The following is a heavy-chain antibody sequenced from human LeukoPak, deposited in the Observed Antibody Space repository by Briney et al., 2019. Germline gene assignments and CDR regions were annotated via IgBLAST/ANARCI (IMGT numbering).Heavy chain of an antibody. V-gene: IGHV3-30*03. CDR3: ARGIIVVVADTSNWFDP. D-gene: IGHD2-15*01. CDR2: ISYDGSNK. J-gene: IGHJ5*02. CDR1: GFTFSSYG. Sequence: GGSLRLSCAASGFTFSSYGMHWVRQAPGEGLEWVAVISYDGSNKYYADSVKGRFTISRDNSKNTLYLQMNSLRAEDTAVYYCARGIIVVVADTSNWFDPWGQGTLVTVSS.